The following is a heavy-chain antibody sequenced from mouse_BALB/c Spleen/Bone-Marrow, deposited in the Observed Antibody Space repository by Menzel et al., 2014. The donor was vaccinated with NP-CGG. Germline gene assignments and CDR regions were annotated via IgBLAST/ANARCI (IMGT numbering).Heavy chain of an antibody. CDR2: ITFNGSS. J-gene: IGHJ1*01. D-gene: IGHD1-1*02. Sequence: EVQLQQSGPGLMKPSQSLSLTCSATGFSITSAYYWYWIRRLPEHTLELMGYITFNGSSDYNPSFKNRISVTRDTSTNQFFLKWKSVTAEDTASYDCAGAFGCYVWCFDVWGAGTTVTVSS. CDR3: AGAFGCYVWCFDV. CDR1: GFSITSAYY. V-gene: IGHV3-6*02.